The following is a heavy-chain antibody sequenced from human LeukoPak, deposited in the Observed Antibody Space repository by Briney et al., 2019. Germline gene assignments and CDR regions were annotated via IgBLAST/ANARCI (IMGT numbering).Heavy chain of an antibody. J-gene: IGHJ4*02. V-gene: IGHV3-23*01. CDR2: ISGSGANT. D-gene: IGHD1-20*01. CDR1: GFTFSTYA. CDR3: AREGVTGDYYFDY. Sequence: GGSLRLSCVASGFTFSTYAMSWVRQAPGKGLEWVSTISGSGANTYYADSVRGRFTISRDNSKNTLYLQMNSLRAEDTAVYYCAREGVTGDYYFDYWGQGTLVTVSS.